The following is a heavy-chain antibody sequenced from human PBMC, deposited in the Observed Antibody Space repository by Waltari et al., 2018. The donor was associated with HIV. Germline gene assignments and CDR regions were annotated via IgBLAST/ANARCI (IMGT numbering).Heavy chain of an antibody. V-gene: IGHV4-61*02. CDR3: ARDYGDYGMDV. CDR2: LFTSGRT. Sequence: QVQLHESGPGLVKPSQTLSLTCTVSGGSIISSLYRWSWIRQPAGKGLEWIGRLFTSGRTNYNPSLESRVFISVDTSKDQLSLKLTSVTAADTAVYFCARDYGDYGMDVWGQGTTVTVSS. J-gene: IGHJ6*02. CDR1: GGSIISSLYR. D-gene: IGHD3-10*01.